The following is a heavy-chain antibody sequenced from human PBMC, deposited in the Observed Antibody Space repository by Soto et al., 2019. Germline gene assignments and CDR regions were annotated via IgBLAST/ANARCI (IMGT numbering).Heavy chain of an antibody. CDR3: ARVPEGYCGSTSCYPSRYYYYYGMDV. D-gene: IGHD2-2*01. V-gene: IGHV5-51*01. J-gene: IGHJ6*02. CDR1: GYSFTIYW. CDR2: IYPGDSDT. Sequence: GESLKISCNGSGYSFTIYWIGWVRQMPGKGLEWMGIIYPGDSDTRYSPSFQGQVTTSADKSISTAYLQWSSLKASDTAMYYCARVPEGYCGSTSCYPSRYYYYYGMDVWGQGTTVTVSS.